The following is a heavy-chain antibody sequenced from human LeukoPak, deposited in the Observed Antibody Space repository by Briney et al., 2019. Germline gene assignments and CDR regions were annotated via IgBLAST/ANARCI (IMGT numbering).Heavy chain of an antibody. V-gene: IGHV3-53*01. D-gene: IGHD3-10*01. Sequence: PGGSLRHSCAASGFTVSSNYMSWVRQAPGKGLEWVSVIYSGGSTYYADSVKGRFTISRDNSKNTLYLQMNSLRAEDTAVYYCARRWFGELLYYWGQGTLVTVSS. J-gene: IGHJ4*02. CDR3: ARRWFGELLYY. CDR1: GFTVSSNY. CDR2: IYSGGST.